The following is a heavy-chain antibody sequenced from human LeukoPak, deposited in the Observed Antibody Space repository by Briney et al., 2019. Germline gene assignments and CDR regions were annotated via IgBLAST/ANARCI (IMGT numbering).Heavy chain of an antibody. CDR1: GFTVSSNY. V-gene: IGHV3-53*01. CDR2: IYSGGST. J-gene: IGHJ3*02. D-gene: IGHD2-15*01. CDR3: ARMGVGGAFDI. Sequence: GGSPRLSCAASGFTVSSNYMSWVRQAPGKGPEWVSVIYSGGSTYYADSVKGRFTISRDNSKNTLYLQMNSLRAEDTAVYYCARMGVGGAFDIWGQGTMVTVSS.